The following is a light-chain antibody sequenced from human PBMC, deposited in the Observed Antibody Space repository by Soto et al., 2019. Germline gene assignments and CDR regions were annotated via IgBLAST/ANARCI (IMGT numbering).Light chain of an antibody. CDR3: QQYGSSPTWT. CDR2: GAS. Sequence: EIVLTQSPGTLSLSLGERATLSCRASQRVSSIYLAWYQQKPGQAPRLLIYGASSRATGIPDRFSGSGSGTDFTLTISRLEPEDFAVYYCQQYGSSPTWTFGQGTKVEIK. J-gene: IGKJ1*01. V-gene: IGKV3-20*01. CDR1: QRVSSIY.